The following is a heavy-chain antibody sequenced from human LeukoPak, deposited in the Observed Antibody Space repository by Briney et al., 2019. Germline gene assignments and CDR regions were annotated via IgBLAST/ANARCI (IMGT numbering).Heavy chain of an antibody. V-gene: IGHV1-2*02. CDR1: GYTFTGYY. J-gene: IGHJ4*02. CDR2: INPNSGGT. CDR3: ARSMIVVVGYDY. D-gene: IGHD3-22*01. Sequence: VASVKVSCKASGYTFTGYYMHWVRQAPGQGLEWMGWINPNSGGTNYAQKFQGRVTMTRDTSISTAYMELSRLRSDDTAVYYCARSMIVVVGYDYWGQGTLVTVSS.